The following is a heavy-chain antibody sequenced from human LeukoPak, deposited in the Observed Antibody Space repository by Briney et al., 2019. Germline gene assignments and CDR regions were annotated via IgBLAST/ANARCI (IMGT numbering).Heavy chain of an antibody. CDR3: ARKELEYSSSSWIGY. V-gene: IGHV3-21*01. J-gene: IGHJ4*02. CDR2: ISSSSSYI. Sequence: GGSLRLSCAASGFTFSSYAMSWVRQAPGKGLERVTSISSSSSYIYYAGSVKGRFTISRDNAKNSLYLQMNSLRAEDTAVYYCARKELEYSSSSWIGYWGQGTLVTVSS. CDR1: GFTFSSYA. D-gene: IGHD6-6*01.